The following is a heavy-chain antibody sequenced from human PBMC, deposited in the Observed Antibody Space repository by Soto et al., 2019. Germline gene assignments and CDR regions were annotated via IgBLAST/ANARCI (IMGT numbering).Heavy chain of an antibody. CDR2: ISYDGSNT. Sequence: QVQLVEYGGGVVQPGRSLKLSCAASGFTFRTYAMHWVRQAPGKGLEWVAVISYDGSNTYYADSVKGRFTISRDSSKNTLYLQMNSLRTEDSAVYYCARDSETNGYSYDYFDYWGQGTLVTVSS. CDR3: ARDSETNGYSYDYFDY. CDR1: GFTFRTYA. V-gene: IGHV3-30*04. D-gene: IGHD5-18*01. J-gene: IGHJ4*02.